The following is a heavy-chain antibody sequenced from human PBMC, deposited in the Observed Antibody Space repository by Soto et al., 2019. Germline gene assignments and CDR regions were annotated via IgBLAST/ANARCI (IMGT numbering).Heavy chain of an antibody. CDR3: ASWPHKSGYANYYYYGMDV. Sequence: QVQLVQSGAEVKKPGSSVKVSCKASGGTFSSYAISWVRQAPGQGLEWMGGVIPIFGTANYAQKFQGRVTITADESTSTAYMELSRLRSEDTAVYYCASWPHKSGYANYYYYGMDVWGQGTTVTVSS. V-gene: IGHV1-69*12. D-gene: IGHD5-12*01. CDR2: VIPIFGTA. J-gene: IGHJ6*02. CDR1: GGTFSSYA.